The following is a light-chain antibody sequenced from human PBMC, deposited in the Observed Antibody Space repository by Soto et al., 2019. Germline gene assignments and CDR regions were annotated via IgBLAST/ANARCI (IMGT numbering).Light chain of an antibody. CDR3: QQYNNWPGT. CDR1: QGVSTN. V-gene: IGKV3-15*01. J-gene: IGKJ1*01. CDR2: GAS. Sequence: ETVMTQSPATLSVSPGERATLSCRASQGVSTNLAWYQHKPGQAPRLLISGASTRATGLPARFSGSGSGTEFTLTISSLQSEDFAVYYCQQYNNWPGTFGQGTKVDIK.